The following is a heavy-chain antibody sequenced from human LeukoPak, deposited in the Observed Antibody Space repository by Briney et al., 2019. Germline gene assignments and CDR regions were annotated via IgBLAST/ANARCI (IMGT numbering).Heavy chain of an antibody. D-gene: IGHD1-26*01. J-gene: IGHJ6*03. Sequence: PGGSLRLSCAASRFTVSSNYMTWVRQAPGKGLEWVSAMYTLGNTYYADSVRGRFTISRDNSKNTLYLQMNSLRAEDTAVYYCAGYGGRYPYYMDVWGKGTTVTISS. V-gene: IGHV3-66*01. CDR3: AGYGGRYPYYMDV. CDR1: RFTVSSNY. CDR2: MYTLGNT.